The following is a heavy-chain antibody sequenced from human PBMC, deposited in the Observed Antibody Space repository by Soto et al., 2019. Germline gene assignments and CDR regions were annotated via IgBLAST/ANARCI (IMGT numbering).Heavy chain of an antibody. J-gene: IGHJ3*01. CDR2: ILPFFGTA. CDR3: ARRHECGGNSDAFEV. V-gene: IGHV1-69*14. Sequence: QVQLVQSGAEVKKPGSSVKVSCKASGGSFRREAINWLRQAPGQGPEWMGNILPFFGTADYAQKFQGRVTVTADMSTTTVYMELNSLRVEDTAVYYCARRHECGGNSDAFEVGGQGTTVIVSS. CDR1: GGSFRREA. D-gene: IGHD2-21*01.